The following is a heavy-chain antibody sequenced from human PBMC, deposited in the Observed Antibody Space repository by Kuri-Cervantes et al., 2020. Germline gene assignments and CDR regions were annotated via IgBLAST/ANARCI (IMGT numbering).Heavy chain of an antibody. J-gene: IGHJ2*01. CDR1: GFTFSSYW. CDR3: ARAEDWGTPWCFDL. D-gene: IGHD7-27*01. V-gene: IGHV3-7*01. Sequence: GESLKISCAASGFTFSSYWMSWVRHTPGKGLEWVANIKQDGSEKYYVDSVKGRFTTSRDNAKNSLYLQMNSLRAEDTAVYYCARAEDWGTPWCFDLWGRGTLVTVSS. CDR2: IKQDGSEK.